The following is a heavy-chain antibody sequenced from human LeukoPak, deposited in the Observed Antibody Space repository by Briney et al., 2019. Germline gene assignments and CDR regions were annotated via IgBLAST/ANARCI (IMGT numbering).Heavy chain of an antibody. CDR3: ARDSYGDHDELVIDP. Sequence: SVKVSCKASGGTFSSYAISWVRQAPGQGLEWMGRIIPILGIANYAQKFQGRVTITADKSTSTAYMELSSLRSEDTAVYYYARDSYGDHDELVIDPWGQGTLVTVSS. CDR2: IIPILGIA. J-gene: IGHJ5*02. V-gene: IGHV1-69*04. CDR1: GGTFSSYA. D-gene: IGHD4-17*01.